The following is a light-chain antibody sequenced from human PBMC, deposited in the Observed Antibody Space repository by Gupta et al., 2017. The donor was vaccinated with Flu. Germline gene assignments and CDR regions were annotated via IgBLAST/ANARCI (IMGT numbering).Light chain of an antibody. CDR3: SSYAGSNNLV. Sequence: QSALTHPPSASGSPGQSVTISCTGTSSDVGGYNYVSWYQQHPGKAPKFLIYDVNKRPSGVPDRFSGSKSGNTASLTVSGLQAEDEADYYCSSYAGSNNLVFGGGTKLTVL. CDR1: SSDVGGYNY. J-gene: IGLJ2*01. V-gene: IGLV2-8*01. CDR2: DVN.